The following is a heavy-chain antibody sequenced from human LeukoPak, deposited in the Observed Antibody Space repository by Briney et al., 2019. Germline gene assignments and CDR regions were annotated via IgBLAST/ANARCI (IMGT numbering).Heavy chain of an antibody. V-gene: IGHV3-74*01. CDR2: INSDGGST. CDR3: ARDGGDGYNRDDFDY. J-gene: IGHJ4*02. Sequence: LPGGSLRLSCAASGFTFSSYWMHWVRQAPGKGLVGVSRINSDGGSTRYLDSVKGRFTVSRDNARNTLYLQMNSLRVEDTAVYYCARDGGDGYNRDDFDYWGQGTLVTVSS. D-gene: IGHD5-24*01. CDR1: GFTFSSYW.